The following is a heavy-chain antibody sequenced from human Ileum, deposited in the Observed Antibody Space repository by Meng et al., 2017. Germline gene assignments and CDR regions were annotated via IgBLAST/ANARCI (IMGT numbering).Heavy chain of an antibody. J-gene: IGHJ5*02. V-gene: IGHV4-39*07. CDR3: VRQPTGYPNWLDP. CDR2: IHYSGST. Sequence: QLQLQESGPGLVRPSETLSLTCTVSGGSMSGNFYSWAWIRQPPGKGLEWIVTIHYSGSTYYNPSLKSRVTTSIDTSKKQFFLKLSSVTAADTAVYFCVRQPTGYPNWLDPWGQGTLVTVSS. D-gene: IGHD3-9*01. CDR1: GGSMSGNFYS.